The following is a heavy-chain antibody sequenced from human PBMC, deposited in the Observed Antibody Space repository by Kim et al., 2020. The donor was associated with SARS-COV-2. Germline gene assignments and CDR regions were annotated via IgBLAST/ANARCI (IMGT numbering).Heavy chain of an antibody. Sequence: GGSLRLSCTASGFTFGNYVMFWVRQAPGKGLEWVAVISYDGSNQYYADSVKGRFTISRDNSKNTMSLEMNSLRADDTAVYYCAIDASCWGQGTLVTVSS. CDR2: ISYDGSNQ. V-gene: IGHV3-30-3*01. CDR1: GFTFGNYV. J-gene: IGHJ4*02. CDR3: AIDASC.